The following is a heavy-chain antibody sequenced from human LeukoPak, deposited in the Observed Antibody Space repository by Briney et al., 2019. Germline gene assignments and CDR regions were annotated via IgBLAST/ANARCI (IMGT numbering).Heavy chain of an antibody. V-gene: IGHV3-9*01. D-gene: IGHD2-2*01. Sequence: LSLTCTVSGGSISSYYWSWVRQAPGKGLEWVSGISWNSGSIGYADSVKGRFTISRDNSKNTLYLQMNSLRAEDTAIYYCARAAAVCSSTSCYGHYWGQGTLVTVSS. CDR3: ARAAAVCSSTSCYGHY. CDR2: ISWNSGSI. CDR1: GGSISSYY. J-gene: IGHJ4*02.